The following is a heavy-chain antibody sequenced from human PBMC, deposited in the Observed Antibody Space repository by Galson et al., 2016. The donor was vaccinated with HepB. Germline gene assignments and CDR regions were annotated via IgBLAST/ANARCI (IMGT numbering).Heavy chain of an antibody. V-gene: IGHV3-30*18. CDR2: ISPDGSEG. CDR1: GFSFSGLW. CDR3: AKDNAAWLVDY. J-gene: IGHJ4*02. Sequence: SLRLSCAASGFSFSGLWMNWVRQAPGRGLEWLAAISPDGSEGYYADSVKGRFTISRDNSKNTLYLQMNSLRSEDAAIYSCAKDNAAWLVDYWGQGSLATVSS. D-gene: IGHD6-19*01.